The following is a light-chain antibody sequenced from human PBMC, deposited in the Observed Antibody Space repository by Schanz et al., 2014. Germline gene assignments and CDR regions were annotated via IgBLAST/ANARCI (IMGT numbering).Light chain of an antibody. CDR1: SGHSSYD. J-gene: IGLJ3*02. V-gene: IGLV4-69*01. Sequence: QLVLTQSPSASASLGASVKLTCTLSSGHSSYDIAWHQQQPEKGPRYLMKLNSDGSHNKGDGIPDRFSGSSSGAERYLTISSLQSEDEADYYCQTWGTGIRVFGGGTKLTV. CDR2: LNSDGSH. CDR3: QTWGTGIRV.